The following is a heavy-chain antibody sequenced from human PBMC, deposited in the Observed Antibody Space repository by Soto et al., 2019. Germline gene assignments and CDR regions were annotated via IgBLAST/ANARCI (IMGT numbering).Heavy chain of an antibody. V-gene: IGHV3-23*01. D-gene: IGHD3-10*01. CDR1: GFTFSSYA. Sequence: TGGSLRLSCAASGFTFSSYAMSWVRQAPGKGLEWVSAISGSGGSTYYADSVKGRFTISRDNSKNTLYLQMNSLRAEDTAVYYCAKVEYYYGSGSYYNLHYYGMDVWGQGTTVTVSS. CDR2: ISGSGGST. J-gene: IGHJ6*02. CDR3: AKVEYYYGSGSYYNLHYYGMDV.